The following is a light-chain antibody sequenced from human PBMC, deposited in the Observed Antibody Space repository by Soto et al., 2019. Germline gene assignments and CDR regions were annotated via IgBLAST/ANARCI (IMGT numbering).Light chain of an antibody. V-gene: IGKV3-20*01. CDR2: GAS. CDR3: QQYGSSLSSFT. Sequence: EIVLTQSPGALSLSPGERATLSCRASQSVSSSYLAWYQQKPGQAPRLLIYGASNRATAIPDRFSGSGSGTDFTLTISRLEPEDFAVYYCQQYGSSLSSFTCGQGTKLEIK. J-gene: IGKJ2*01. CDR1: QSVSSSY.